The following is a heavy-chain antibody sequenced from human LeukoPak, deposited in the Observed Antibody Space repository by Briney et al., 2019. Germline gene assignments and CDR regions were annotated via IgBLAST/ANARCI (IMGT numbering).Heavy chain of an antibody. J-gene: IGHJ6*03. Sequence: SETLSLTCTVSGGSLSSSSYYWGWIRQPPGKGLEWIGSIYYSGSTYYNPSLKSRVTISVDTSKNQFSLKLSSVTAADTAVYYCARDTSSPNYYYMDVWGKGTTVTVSS. V-gene: IGHV4-39*07. CDR2: IYYSGST. CDR3: ARDTSSPNYYYMDV. CDR1: GGSLSSSSYY. D-gene: IGHD6-13*01.